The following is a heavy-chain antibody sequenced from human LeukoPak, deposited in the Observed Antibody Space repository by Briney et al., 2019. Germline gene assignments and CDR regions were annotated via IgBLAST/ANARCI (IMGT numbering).Heavy chain of an antibody. V-gene: IGHV4-4*02. CDR3: AKGEDHGSGTVHFAS. CDR2: IYHGGST. D-gene: IGHD3-10*01. J-gene: IGHJ4*02. Sequence: SETLSLTCAVSGGSVSSSNWWSWVRQPPGKGLEWIGEIYHGGSTNYNPSLKSRVAMSVDRSRNQFSLQLSSVTAADTAVYYCAKGEDHGSGTVHFASWGQGTLVTVSS. CDR1: GGSVSSSNW.